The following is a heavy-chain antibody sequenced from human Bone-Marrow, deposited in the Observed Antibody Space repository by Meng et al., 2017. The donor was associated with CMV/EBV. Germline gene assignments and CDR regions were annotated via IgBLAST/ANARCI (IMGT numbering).Heavy chain of an antibody. Sequence: FAFSTYSMNWVRQAPGKGLEWVAYINKNGYYIFYADSVKGRFTISRDNARNSLFLQMDSLRAEDTAVYYCARSTNFYGSGSYRNRFDPWGQGTLVTVSS. D-gene: IGHD3-10*01. CDR1: FAFSTYS. J-gene: IGHJ5*02. V-gene: IGHV3-21*01. CDR3: ARSTNFYGSGSYRNRFDP. CDR2: INKNGYYI.